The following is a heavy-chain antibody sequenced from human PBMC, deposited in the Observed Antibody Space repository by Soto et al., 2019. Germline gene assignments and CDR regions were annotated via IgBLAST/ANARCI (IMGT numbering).Heavy chain of an antibody. CDR1: GYTFTGYY. J-gene: IGHJ5*02. CDR3: ARSVVGANNWFDP. V-gene: IGHV1-2*04. D-gene: IGHD1-26*01. CDR2: INPNSGGT. Sequence: QVQLVQSGAEVKKPGASVKVSCKASGYTFTGYYMHWVRQAPGQGLEWMGWINPNSGGTNYAQKFQGWVSMTRDTSISTAYMELSRLRSDDTAVYYCARSVVGANNWFDPWGQGTLVXVSS.